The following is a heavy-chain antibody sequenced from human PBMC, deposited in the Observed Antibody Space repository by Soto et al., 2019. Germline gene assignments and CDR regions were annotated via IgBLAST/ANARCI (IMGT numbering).Heavy chain of an antibody. Sequence: LRLSCAGAGFTFSTYAMSWVRQAPGKGLEWVSAISASGTSTFYAGSVKGRFTISRDNSMNTLYLQMNSLRADDTAVYYCALRKTGSYFDYWGQGTLVTVPQ. J-gene: IGHJ4*02. CDR2: ISASGTST. V-gene: IGHV3-23*01. CDR1: GFTFSTYA. D-gene: IGHD7-27*01. CDR3: ALRKTGSYFDY.